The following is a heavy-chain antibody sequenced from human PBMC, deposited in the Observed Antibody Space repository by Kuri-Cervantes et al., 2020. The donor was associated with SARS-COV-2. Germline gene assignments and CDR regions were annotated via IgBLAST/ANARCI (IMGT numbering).Heavy chain of an antibody. Sequence: SETLSLTCTVSGGSITSNKYYWGWIRQPPGKGLEWIGSIYYSGSTYYNPSLKSRVTISVDTSKNQFSLKLSSVTAADTAVYYCAGSWYNWNRGAFDIWGQGTMVTVSS. CDR3: AGSWYNWNRGAFDI. CDR2: IYYSGST. CDR1: GGSITSNKYY. V-gene: IGHV4-39*07. J-gene: IGHJ3*02. D-gene: IGHD1-20*01.